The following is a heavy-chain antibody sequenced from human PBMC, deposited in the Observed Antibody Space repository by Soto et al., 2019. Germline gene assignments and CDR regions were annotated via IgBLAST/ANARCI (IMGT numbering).Heavy chain of an antibody. Sequence: GASVKVSCKASGYTFTSYYMHWVRQAPGQGLEWMGIINPSGGSTSYAQKFQGRVTITADESTSTAYMELSSLRSEDTAVYYCAREIFGVIISGGRDAFDIWGQGTMVTVS. CDR1: GYTFTSYY. J-gene: IGHJ3*02. D-gene: IGHD3-3*01. CDR2: INPSGGST. V-gene: IGHV1-46*01. CDR3: AREIFGVIISGGRDAFDI.